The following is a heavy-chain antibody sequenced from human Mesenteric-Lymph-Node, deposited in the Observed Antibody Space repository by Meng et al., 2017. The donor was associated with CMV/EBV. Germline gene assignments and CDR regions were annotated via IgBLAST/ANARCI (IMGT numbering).Heavy chain of an antibody. J-gene: IGHJ5*02. V-gene: IGHV3-30-3*01. CDR2: ISYDGSNK. Sequence: LSLTCAASGFSFSSYALYWVRQAPGKGLEWVTMISYDGSNKYYVDSVKGRFTISRDNSKNTLYLQMNSLRAEDTAVYYCAKVISSWYDGRFDPWGQGTLVTVSS. D-gene: IGHD6-13*01. CDR1: GFSFSSYA. CDR3: AKVISSWYDGRFDP.